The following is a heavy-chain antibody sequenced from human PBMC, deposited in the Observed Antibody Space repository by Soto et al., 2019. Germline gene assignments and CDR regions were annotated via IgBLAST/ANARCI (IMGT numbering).Heavy chain of an antibody. CDR1: GFTFSDYW. V-gene: IGHV3-7*05. Sequence: EVQLVESGGGLVQPGGSLRLSCAASGFTFSDYWMSWVRQAPGKGLECVANIKRDGSEKHYVDPVKGRFTISRDNAKNSLYLQMNSLRAEDTAVYYCATSMGRGGNDYWGQGTLVTVSS. CDR3: ATSMGRGGNDY. D-gene: IGHD3-10*01. CDR2: IKRDGSEK. J-gene: IGHJ4*02.